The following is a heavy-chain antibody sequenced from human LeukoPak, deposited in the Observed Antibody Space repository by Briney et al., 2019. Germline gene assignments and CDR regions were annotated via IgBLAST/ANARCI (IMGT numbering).Heavy chain of an antibody. J-gene: IGHJ6*03. Sequence: ASVKVSCKVSGYTFTSYDINWVRQATGQGLEWMGWMNPNSGNTGYAQKFQGRVTMTRNTPISTAYMELSSLRSEDTAVYYCARIGPSSWYDYYYYMDVWGKGTTVTVSS. CDR2: MNPNSGNT. CDR1: GYTFTSYD. D-gene: IGHD6-13*01. V-gene: IGHV1-8*01. CDR3: ARIGPSSWYDYYYYMDV.